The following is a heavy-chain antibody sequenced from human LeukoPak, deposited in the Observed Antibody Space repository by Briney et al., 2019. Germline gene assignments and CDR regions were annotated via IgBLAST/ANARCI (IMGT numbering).Heavy chain of an antibody. CDR2: MNPNSGNT. CDR3: ARVQAAADDAFDI. Sequence: ASVKVSCKASGYTFTSYDINWVRQATGQGLEWMGWMNPNSGNTGYAQKFQGRVTITRNTSISTAYMELSSLRSEDTAVYYCARVQAAADDAFDIWGQGTMVTVSS. CDR1: GYTFTSYD. D-gene: IGHD6-13*01. V-gene: IGHV1-8*03. J-gene: IGHJ3*02.